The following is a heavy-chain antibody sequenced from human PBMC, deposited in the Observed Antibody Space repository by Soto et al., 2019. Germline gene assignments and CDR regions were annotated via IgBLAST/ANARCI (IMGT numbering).Heavy chain of an antibody. V-gene: IGHV3-43*01. CDR2: INWDSSEK. Sequence: GGSLRLSCAASGFNFGDNTIHWVRQAPGKGLEWVSLINWDSSEKYYADSVSGRFTISRDNSKNFVYLQVNSLRPEDTALYYCAKDTSWTIDYWGQGTPVTVSS. J-gene: IGHJ4*02. CDR3: AKDTSWTIDY. D-gene: IGHD4-17*01. CDR1: GFNFGDNT.